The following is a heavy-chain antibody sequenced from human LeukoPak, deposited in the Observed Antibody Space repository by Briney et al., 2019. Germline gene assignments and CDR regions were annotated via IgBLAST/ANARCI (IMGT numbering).Heavy chain of an antibody. Sequence: GGSLKLSCAASGFTFSGSAMHWVRQASGKGLEWVGRIRSKANSHATAYATSVKGRFTISRDDSKNTAYLQMNSLKTEDTAVYYCTRSRHSSSWYSYYYYMDVWGKGTTVTVSS. D-gene: IGHD6-13*01. CDR2: IRSKANSHAT. V-gene: IGHV3-73*01. CDR3: TRSRHSSSWYSYYYYMDV. CDR1: GFTFSGSA. J-gene: IGHJ6*03.